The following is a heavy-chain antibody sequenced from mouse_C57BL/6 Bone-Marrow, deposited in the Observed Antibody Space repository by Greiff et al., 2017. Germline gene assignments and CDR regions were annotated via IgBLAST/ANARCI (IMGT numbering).Heavy chain of an antibody. Sequence: QVQLQQPGAELVKPGASVKMSCKASGYTFTSYWITWVKQRPGQGLEWIGDIYPGSGSTNYNEKFKSKATLTVDTSSSTAYMQLSSLTSEDSAVYYCASRGLGRGGYYFDYWGQGTTLTVSA. V-gene: IGHV1-55*01. CDR2: IYPGSGST. CDR1: GYTFTSYW. D-gene: IGHD4-1*01. J-gene: IGHJ2*01. CDR3: ASRGLGRGGYYFDY.